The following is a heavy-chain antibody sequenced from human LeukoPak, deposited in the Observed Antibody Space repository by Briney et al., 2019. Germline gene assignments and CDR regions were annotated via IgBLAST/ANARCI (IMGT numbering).Heavy chain of an antibody. D-gene: IGHD4-17*01. V-gene: IGHV3-30*02. CDR2: IRYDGSNK. J-gene: IGHJ4*02. CDR3: AKMPDYAPDY. Sequence: GGSLRLSXAASGFTFSSYGMHWVRQAPGKGLEWVAFIRYDGSNKYYADSVKGRFTISRDNSKNTLYLQMNSLRAEDTAVYYCAKMPDYAPDYWGQGTLVTVSS. CDR1: GFTFSSYG.